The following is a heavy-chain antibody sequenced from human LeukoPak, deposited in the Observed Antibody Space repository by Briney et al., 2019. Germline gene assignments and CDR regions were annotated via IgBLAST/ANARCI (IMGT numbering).Heavy chain of an antibody. Sequence: GGSLRLSCAVSGFTFSRYSMNWVRQAPGKGLEWVSFISTSSSYIYYADSVKGRFTISRDNAKNSLYLQMNSLRAEDTAIYYCATYRQVLLPFESWGQGTLVTVSS. J-gene: IGHJ4*02. CDR1: GFTFSRYS. D-gene: IGHD2-8*02. CDR3: ATYRQVLLPFES. CDR2: ISTSSSYI. V-gene: IGHV3-21*04.